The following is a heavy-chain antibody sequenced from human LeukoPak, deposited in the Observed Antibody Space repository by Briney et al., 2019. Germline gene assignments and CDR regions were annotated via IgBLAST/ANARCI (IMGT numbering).Heavy chain of an antibody. CDR1: GGSFSDYY. V-gene: IGHV4-34*01. D-gene: IGHD3-10*01. CDR2: INQSGTT. Sequence: PSETLSLTCAVYGGSFSDYYWNWIRQPPGKGLEWIGEINQSGTTNYNPSLKSRLTISLDTSKNHLFLKLTSATAVDTALYYCAGGATPGVFWGQGILVTVSA. CDR3: AGGATPGVF. J-gene: IGHJ4*02.